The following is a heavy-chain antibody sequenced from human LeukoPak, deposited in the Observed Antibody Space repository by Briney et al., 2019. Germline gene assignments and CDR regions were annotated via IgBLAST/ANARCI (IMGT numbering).Heavy chain of an antibody. CDR2: INASNGNT. CDR1: GYTFTSYA. Sequence: GASVKVSCKASGYTFTSYAMHWVRQAPGQRLEWMGWINASNGNTKYSQKFQGRVTITRDTSASTAYMELSSLRSEDTAVYYCASSASYDSSGYYYRGYYYGMDVWGQGATVTVSS. V-gene: IGHV1-3*01. D-gene: IGHD3-22*01. J-gene: IGHJ6*02. CDR3: ASSASYDSSGYYYRGYYYGMDV.